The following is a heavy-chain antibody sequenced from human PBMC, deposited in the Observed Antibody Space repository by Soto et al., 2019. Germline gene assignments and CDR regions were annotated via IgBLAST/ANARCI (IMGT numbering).Heavy chain of an antibody. D-gene: IGHD2-15*01. V-gene: IGHV3-23*01. Sequence: PGGSLRLSWAASGFTFSSYAMSWVRQAPGKGLEWVSAISGSGGSTYYADSVKGRFTISRDNSKNTLYLQMNSLRAEDTAVYYCAKVADIVVVVAATDYWGQGTLVTVSS. CDR3: AKVADIVVVVAATDY. J-gene: IGHJ4*02. CDR2: ISGSGGST. CDR1: GFTFSSYA.